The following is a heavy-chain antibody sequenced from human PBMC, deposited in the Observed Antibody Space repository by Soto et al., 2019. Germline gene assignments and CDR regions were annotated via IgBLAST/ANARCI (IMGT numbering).Heavy chain of an antibody. V-gene: IGHV1-8*01. Sequence: QVQLVQSGAEVTKPGASVKVSCKASGYTVTSYDINWVRQAPGQGLEWMGWMSPNSGATGYAQKFQGRVTMTRDTSISTVYMELSNLRSEDTAIYYCARGVDAGVDVWGQGSTVTVSS. J-gene: IGHJ6*02. D-gene: IGHD1-1*01. CDR2: MSPNSGAT. CDR3: ARGVDAGVDV. CDR1: GYTVTSYD.